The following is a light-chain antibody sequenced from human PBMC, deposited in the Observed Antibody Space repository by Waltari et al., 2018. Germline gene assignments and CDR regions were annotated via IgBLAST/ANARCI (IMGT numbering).Light chain of an antibody. J-gene: IGKJ2*01. CDR1: QNVGNW. CDR3: QQYHSYPYN. Sequence: QSPSALSASVGDRVTITCRASQNVGNWLAWYQQESGKAPNLLIYMASTLETGVPSRFSGRGSGTEFTLTISSLQPDDFATYYCQQYHSYPYNFGQGTKLEI. V-gene: IGKV1-5*03. CDR2: MAS.